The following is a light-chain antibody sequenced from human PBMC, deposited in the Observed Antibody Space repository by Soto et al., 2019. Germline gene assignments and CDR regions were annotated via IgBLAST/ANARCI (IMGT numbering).Light chain of an antibody. J-gene: IGKJ4*01. CDR3: QQYNDWPLT. CDR1: QSVSSN. Sequence: DIVLTQSPATLSVSPGERATLSCRASQSVSSNLAWYQQKPGQAPRLLIYGASTGATGIPARFSGSGSGTEFTLTISSLQSEDFAVYHCQQYNDWPLTFGGGTKVEIK. CDR2: GAS. V-gene: IGKV3-15*01.